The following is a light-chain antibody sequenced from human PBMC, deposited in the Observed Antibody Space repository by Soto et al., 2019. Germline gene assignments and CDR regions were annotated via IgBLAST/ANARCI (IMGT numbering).Light chain of an antibody. J-gene: IGKJ3*01. CDR3: QQRSNWPLT. CDR2: DAS. CDR1: QSITHW. Sequence: DIQMTQSPSTLSASVGDRVTITCRASQSITHWLAWYQQKPEKAPKLLVYDASSLETGVPSRFSGSGSGTEFSLTISSLEPDDFAVYYCQQRSNWPLTFGPGTKVDIK. V-gene: IGKV1-5*01.